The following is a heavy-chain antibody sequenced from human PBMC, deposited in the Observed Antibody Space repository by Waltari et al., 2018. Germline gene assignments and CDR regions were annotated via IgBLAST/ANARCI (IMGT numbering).Heavy chain of an antibody. Sequence: QVQLVESGGGVVQPGGSLRLSCAASGFTFSSYGMHWVRQAPGKGLEWVAFIRYDGSNKYYADSVKGRFTISRDNSKNTLYLQMNILRAEDTAVYYCAKDTSRITMIVEEEKWYYYGMDVWGQGTTVTVSS. V-gene: IGHV3-30*02. J-gene: IGHJ6*02. CDR2: IRYDGSNK. D-gene: IGHD3-22*01. CDR3: AKDTSRITMIVEEEKWYYYGMDV. CDR1: GFTFSSYG.